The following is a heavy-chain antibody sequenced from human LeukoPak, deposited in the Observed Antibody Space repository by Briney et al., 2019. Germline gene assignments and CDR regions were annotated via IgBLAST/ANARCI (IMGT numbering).Heavy chain of an antibody. Sequence: SVKVSCKASGRTFSSYAISWVRPAPGQGLEWMGGFIPIFGTADYAQKFQGRVTITADKSTSTAYMELSSLRSEDTAVYYCARALSYYGSGSYHYNWFDPWGQGTLVTVSS. J-gene: IGHJ5*02. CDR2: FIPIFGTA. CDR3: ARALSYYGSGSYHYNWFDP. CDR1: GRTFSSYA. D-gene: IGHD3-10*01. V-gene: IGHV1-69*06.